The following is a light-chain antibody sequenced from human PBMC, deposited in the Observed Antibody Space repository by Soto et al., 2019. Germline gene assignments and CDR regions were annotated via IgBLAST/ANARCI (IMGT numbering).Light chain of an antibody. V-gene: IGKV3-20*01. CDR3: HQYGGSPFT. Sequence: EIVLTQSPGTLSLSPGERATLSCRASQSVSSNFLAWFQQQPGQAPRLLVYAASSRVTGIPDRFSGSGSGTDFTLTISRLEPEDFAVYYCHQYGGSPFTFGQGTRLEIK. CDR2: AAS. J-gene: IGKJ5*01. CDR1: QSVSSNF.